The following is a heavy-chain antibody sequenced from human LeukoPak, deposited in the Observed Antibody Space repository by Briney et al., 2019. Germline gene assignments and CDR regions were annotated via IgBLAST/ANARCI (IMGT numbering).Heavy chain of an antibody. D-gene: IGHD2/OR15-2a*01. Sequence: PSETLSLTCTISGDSIRSYYWNWVRQPPGKGLEWIGYFFYSGTTNYNPSLRSRVTISLDTSKNQFSLRLSSVTAADTAVYYCARGILVTVYAAFDYWGQGTLVTVSS. CDR3: ARGILVTVYAAFDY. CDR1: GDSIRSYY. V-gene: IGHV4-59*01. J-gene: IGHJ4*02. CDR2: FFYSGTT.